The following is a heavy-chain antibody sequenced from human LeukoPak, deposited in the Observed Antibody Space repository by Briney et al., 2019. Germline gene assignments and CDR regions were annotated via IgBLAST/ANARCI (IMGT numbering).Heavy chain of an antibody. D-gene: IGHD3-10*01. V-gene: IGHV4-59*01. CDR2: IYYSGST. CDR1: GGSISSYY. J-gene: IGHJ6*03. CDR3: ARVAPMVRGVFYYYYYMDV. Sequence: SETLSLTCTVSGGSISSYYWSWIRQPPGKGLEWIGYIYYSGSTNYNPSLKSRVTISVDTSKNQFSLKLSSVTAADTAVYYCARVAPMVRGVFYYYYYMDVWGKGTTVTVSS.